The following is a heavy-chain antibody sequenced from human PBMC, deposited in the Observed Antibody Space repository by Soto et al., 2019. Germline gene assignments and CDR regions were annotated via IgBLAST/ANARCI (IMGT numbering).Heavy chain of an antibody. J-gene: IGHJ6*02. Sequence: GESLKTSCKGSGYSLAGYWITWVRQKPGKGLEWMGRIHPSDSKTYYRPSFRGHVTISATKSITTVFLQWSSLRASDAAMYYCARRANYSYYGLKVWGQGTTVTDSS. V-gene: IGHV5-10-1*01. CDR2: IHPSDSKT. D-gene: IGHD5-12*01. CDR3: ARRANYSYYGLKV. CDR1: GYSLAGYW.